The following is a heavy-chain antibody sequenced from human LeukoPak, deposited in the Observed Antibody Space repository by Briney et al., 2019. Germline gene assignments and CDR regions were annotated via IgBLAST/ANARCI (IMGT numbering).Heavy chain of an antibody. CDR3: ARAGVRVTIFGVVTTSGQNWFDP. J-gene: IGHJ5*02. Sequence: SETLSLTCAVYGRSFSGYYWSWIRQPPGKGLEWIGEINHSGSTNYNPSLKSRVTISVDTSKNQFSLKLSSVTAADTAVYYCARAGVRVTIFGVVTTSGQNWFDPWGQGTLVTVSS. D-gene: IGHD3-3*01. CDR1: GRSFSGYY. CDR2: INHSGST. V-gene: IGHV4-34*01.